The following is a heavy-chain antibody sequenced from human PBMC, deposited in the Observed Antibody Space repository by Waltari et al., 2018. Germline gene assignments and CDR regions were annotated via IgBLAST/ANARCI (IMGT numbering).Heavy chain of an antibody. CDR2: ISSSSSYI. CDR1: GFTFSSYA. J-gene: IGHJ4*02. CDR3: ARDPLRSGGY. V-gene: IGHV3-21*01. Sequence: EVQLVESGGGLVQPGGSLRLSCVASGFTFSSYAMSWVRQAPGKGLEWVSSISSSSSYIYYADSVKGRFTISRDNAKNSLYLQMNSLRAEDTAVYYCARDPLRSGGYWGQGTLVTVSS. D-gene: IGHD2-15*01.